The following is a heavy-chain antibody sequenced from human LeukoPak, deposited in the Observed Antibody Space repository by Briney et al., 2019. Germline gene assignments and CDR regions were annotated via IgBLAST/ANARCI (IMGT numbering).Heavy chain of an antibody. CDR2: IYYSGST. V-gene: IGHV4-61*01. CDR3: ARDLGPPTAMVDY. Sequence: PSETLSLTCTVSGGSVSSGCYYWSWIRQPPGKGLEWIGYIYYSGSTNYNPSLKSRVTISVDTSKNQFSLKLSSVTAADTAVYYCARDLGPPTAMVDYWGQGTLVTVSS. J-gene: IGHJ4*02. CDR1: GGSVSSGCYY. D-gene: IGHD5-18*01.